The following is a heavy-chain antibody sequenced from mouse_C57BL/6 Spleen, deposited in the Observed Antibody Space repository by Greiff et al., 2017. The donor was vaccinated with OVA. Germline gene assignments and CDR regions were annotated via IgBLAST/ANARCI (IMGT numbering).Heavy chain of an antibody. CDR2: LNPSTGGT. CDR1: GYSFTGYY. J-gene: IGHJ4*01. V-gene: IGHV1-42*01. D-gene: IGHD2-4*01. Sequence: VQLQQSGPELVKPGASVKISCKASGYSFTGYYMNWVKQSPEKSLEWIGGLNPSTGGTTYNQKFKAKATLTVDKSSSTAYTQLKSRTSEDSAVYDCARYDSSRGYAMDYWGQGTSVTVSS. CDR3: ARYDSSRGYAMDY.